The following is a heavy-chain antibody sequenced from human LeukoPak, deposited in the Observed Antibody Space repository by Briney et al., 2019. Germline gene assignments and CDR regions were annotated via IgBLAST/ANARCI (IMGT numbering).Heavy chain of an antibody. Sequence: SETLSLTCTVSGGSISNYYWGWIRQPPGKGLEWIGSIYHSGSTYYNPSLKSRVTISVDTSKNQFSLKLSSVTAADTAVCYCATQAYYYDSSGYYYEEAFDIWGQGTMVTVSS. D-gene: IGHD3-22*01. J-gene: IGHJ3*02. CDR1: GGSISNYY. CDR2: IYHSGST. CDR3: ATQAYYYDSSGYYYEEAFDI. V-gene: IGHV4-39*01.